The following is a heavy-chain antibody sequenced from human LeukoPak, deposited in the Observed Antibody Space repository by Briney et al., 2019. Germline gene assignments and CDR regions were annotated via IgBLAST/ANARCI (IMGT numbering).Heavy chain of an antibody. D-gene: IGHD2-2*01. CDR2: ISAYNGNT. J-gene: IGHJ6*03. V-gene: IGHV1-18*01. CDR3: ARDIVVVPAAMWRYYYYWTS. Sequence: ASVKVSCKASGYTFTSYGISWVRQAPGQGLEWMGWISAYNGNTNYAQKLQGRVTMTTDTSTSTAYMELRSLRSDDTAVYYCARDIVVVPAAMWRYYYYWTSGAKGPRSPSP. CDR1: GYTFTSYG.